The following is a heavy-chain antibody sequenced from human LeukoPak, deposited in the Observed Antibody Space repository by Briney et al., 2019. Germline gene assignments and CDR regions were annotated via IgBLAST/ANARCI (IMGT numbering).Heavy chain of an antibody. Sequence: ASVKVSCKASGYTFTSYDINWVRQATGQGLEWVGWMDPNSGNTGYAQKFQGRVTMTRNTSISTAYMELSSLRSEDTAVYYCARGRYYYDSSGYYFQYFQHWGQGTLVTVSS. CDR3: ARGRYYYDSSGYYFQYFQH. J-gene: IGHJ1*01. V-gene: IGHV1-8*01. D-gene: IGHD3-22*01. CDR2: MDPNSGNT. CDR1: GYTFTSYD.